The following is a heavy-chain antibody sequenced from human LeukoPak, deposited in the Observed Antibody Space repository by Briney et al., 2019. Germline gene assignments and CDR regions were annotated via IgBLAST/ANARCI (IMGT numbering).Heavy chain of an antibody. CDR1: GYTFTSYG. D-gene: IGHD3-22*01. Sequence: ASVKVSCKASGYTFTSYGISWVRQAPGQGLEWMGWISAYNGNTNYAQKLQGRVTMTTDTSTTTAYMELRSLRSDDTAVYYCARDVYYYDSSGYYFLDYWGQGTLVTVSS. CDR2: ISAYNGNT. J-gene: IGHJ4*02. V-gene: IGHV1-18*01. CDR3: ARDVYYYDSSGYYFLDY.